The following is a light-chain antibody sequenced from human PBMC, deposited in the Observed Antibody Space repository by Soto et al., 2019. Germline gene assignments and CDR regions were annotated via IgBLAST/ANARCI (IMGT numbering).Light chain of an antibody. CDR3: YSYAGRNIWV. CDR2: GVT. J-gene: IGLJ3*02. V-gene: IGLV2-8*01. CDR1: GSDIGAYNF. Sequence: QSALAQPPSASGSPGQSVTISCTGSGSDIGAYNFVSWYQQHPGKAPKLMIFGVTERPSGVPDRFSGSKSGNKASLTVAGLQADDEAVYYCYSYAGRNIWVFGGGTKLTDL.